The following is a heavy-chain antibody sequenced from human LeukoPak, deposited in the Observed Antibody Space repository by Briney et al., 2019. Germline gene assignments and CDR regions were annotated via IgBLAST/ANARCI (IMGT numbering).Heavy chain of an antibody. CDR3: AREGAQLWLSYFDY. J-gene: IGHJ4*02. V-gene: IGHV3-7*03. CDR1: EFTFSSYW. D-gene: IGHD3-10*01. CDR2: IKQDGSEK. Sequence: GGSLRLSCAASEFTFSSYWMSWVRQAPGKGLEWVANIKQDGSEKYYVDSVKGRFTISRDNAKNSLYLQMNSLRAEDTAVYYCAREGAQLWLSYFDYWGQGTLVTVSS.